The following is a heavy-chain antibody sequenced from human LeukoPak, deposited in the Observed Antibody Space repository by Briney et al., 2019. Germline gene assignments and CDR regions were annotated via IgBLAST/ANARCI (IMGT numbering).Heavy chain of an antibody. V-gene: IGHV3-48*04. D-gene: IGHD4-11*01. CDR3: ARGDYSNYEGYYFDY. J-gene: IGHJ4*02. CDR1: GFTFSTYS. CDR2: ITSSSVTM. Sequence: GGSLRLSCAASGFTFSTYSMNWVRQAPGKGLEWVSYITSSSVTMFYADSVKGRFTISRDNAKNSLFLQMTSLRAEDTAMYYCARGDYSNYEGYYFDYWGQGTLVTVSS.